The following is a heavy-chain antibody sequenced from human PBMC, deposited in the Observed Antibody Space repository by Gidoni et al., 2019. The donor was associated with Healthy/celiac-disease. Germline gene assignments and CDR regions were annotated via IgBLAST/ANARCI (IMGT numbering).Heavy chain of an antibody. J-gene: IGHJ6*02. D-gene: IGHD3-10*01. CDR1: GGTFSSYA. CDR3: TMVRGVIEFYYYGMDV. V-gene: IGHV1-69*04. Sequence: QVQLVQSGAEVKKPGSSVQVSCKASGGTFSSYAISWVRQAPGQGLEWMGRIIPILGIANYAQKFQGRVTITADKSTSTAYMELSSLRSEDTAVYYCTMVRGVIEFYYYGMDVWGQGTTVTVSS. CDR2: IIPILGIA.